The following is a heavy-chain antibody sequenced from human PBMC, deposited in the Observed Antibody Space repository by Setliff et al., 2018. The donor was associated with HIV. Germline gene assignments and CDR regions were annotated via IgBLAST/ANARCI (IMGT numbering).Heavy chain of an antibody. CDR1: GFTFSSYE. V-gene: IGHV3-48*03. CDR2: ISGSGSAI. D-gene: IGHD6-13*01. Sequence: SCAASGFTFSSYEMNWVRQAPGKGPEWISYISGSGSAIYYADSVKGRFTISRDNANNSLYLQMNSLRAEDTAVYYCARDISSSWYAIDYWGHGTLVTVSS. J-gene: IGHJ4*01. CDR3: ARDISSSWYAIDY.